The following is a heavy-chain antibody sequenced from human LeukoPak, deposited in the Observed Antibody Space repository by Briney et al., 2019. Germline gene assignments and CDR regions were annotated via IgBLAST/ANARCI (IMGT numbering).Heavy chain of an antibody. J-gene: IGHJ6*04. V-gene: IGHV3-48*03. CDR3: AELGITMIGGV. CDR1: GFTFSSYE. CDR2: ISSSGSTI. D-gene: IGHD3-10*02. Sequence: GGSLRLSCAASGFTFSSYEMNWVRQAPGKGLEWVSDISSSGSTIYYADSVKGRFTISRDNAKNSLYPQMNSLRAEDTAVYYCAELGITMIGGVWGKGTTVTISS.